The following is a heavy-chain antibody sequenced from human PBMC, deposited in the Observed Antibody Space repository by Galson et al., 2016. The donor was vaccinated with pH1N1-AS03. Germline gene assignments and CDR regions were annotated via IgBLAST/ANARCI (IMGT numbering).Heavy chain of an antibody. D-gene: IGHD1-26*01. CDR2: VKSKTDGGDA. CDR3: AKDKDSYYGPDY. J-gene: IGHJ4*02. Sequence: SLRLSCAASGFTFSSAWVSWVRQAAGKGLEWVGRVKSKTDGGDAAYSAHVEGRFIISRDASKNMGYLQINSLRAEDTDGYYCAKDKDSYYGPDYWGQGTLVTVSS. CDR1: GFTFSSAW. V-gene: IGHV3-15*01.